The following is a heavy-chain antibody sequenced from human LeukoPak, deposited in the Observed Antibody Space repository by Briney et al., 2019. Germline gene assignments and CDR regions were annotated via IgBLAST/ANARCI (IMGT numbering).Heavy chain of an antibody. V-gene: IGHV4-4*07. CDR2: TYPRESP. Sequence: PSETLSLTCTVSGGSISSYSWSWMRQPAGKGLEWIGRTYPRESPNYNPSLKSRVIMSVDKSKNQFSLKLRSVTAADTAVYYCAREWHHVFDYWGQRNLVTVSS. D-gene: IGHD5-12*01. CDR3: AREWHHVFDY. J-gene: IGHJ4*02. CDR1: GGSISSYS.